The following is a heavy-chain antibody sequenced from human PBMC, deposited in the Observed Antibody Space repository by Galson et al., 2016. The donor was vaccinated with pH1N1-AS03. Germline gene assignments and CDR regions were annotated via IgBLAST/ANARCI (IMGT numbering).Heavy chain of an antibody. D-gene: IGHD2-15*01. J-gene: IGHJ3*02. Sequence: QSGAEVKKPGESLNIPCKGSGNSFNTYWITWVRQMPGKGPEWMGVIYPGDSDTRYSPSFQGQVTISVDKSITTAYLQWNRLKASDTAMYYCAKSYCSGGSCYRKNAFDIWGQGTMVAASS. CDR3: AKSYCSGGSCYRKNAFDI. CDR1: GNSFNTYW. CDR2: IYPGDSDT. V-gene: IGHV5-51*01.